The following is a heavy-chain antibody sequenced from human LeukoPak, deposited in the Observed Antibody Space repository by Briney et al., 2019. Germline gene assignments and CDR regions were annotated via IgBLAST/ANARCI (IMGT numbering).Heavy chain of an antibody. V-gene: IGHV4-59*01. D-gene: IGHD4-17*01. J-gene: IGHJ6*04. CDR1: GGSISSYY. CDR3: ARTVTTYMDV. CDR2: IYYSGST. Sequence: KSSETLSLTCTVPGGSISSYYWSWIRQPPGKGLEWIGYIYYSGSTNYNPSLKSRVTISVDTSKNQFSLKLSSVTAADTAVYYCARTVTTYMDVWGKGTTVTVSS.